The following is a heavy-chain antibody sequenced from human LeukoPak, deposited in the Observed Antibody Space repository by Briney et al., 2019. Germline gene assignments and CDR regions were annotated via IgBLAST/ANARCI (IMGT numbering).Heavy chain of an antibody. CDR2: IKQDGSGK. J-gene: IGHJ4*02. CDR3: APRRE. CDR1: GFTFSNYW. Sequence: GGSLRLSCAASGFTFSNYWMSWVRQAPGKGLEWVASIKQDGSGKYYVDSVKGRFTISRDNAKNSLYLQMDSLRAEDTAVYYCAPRREGGQGTLVTVSS. D-gene: IGHD1-14*01. V-gene: IGHV3-7*02.